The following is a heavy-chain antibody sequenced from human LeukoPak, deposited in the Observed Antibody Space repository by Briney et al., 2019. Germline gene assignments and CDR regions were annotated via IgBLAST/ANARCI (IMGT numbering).Heavy chain of an antibody. CDR3: ARTPIVVVPAAIPNWFDP. Sequence: PSETLSLTCTVSGGSVTDYYWSWIRQSPGKGLEWIGYIYYTGTSYNPSLKSRVTISADTSKNQFSLKLISVTAADTAVYYCARTPIVVVPAAIPNWFDPWGQGTLVTVSS. CDR2: IYYTGT. J-gene: IGHJ5*02. CDR1: GGSVTDYY. V-gene: IGHV4-59*02. D-gene: IGHD2-2*01.